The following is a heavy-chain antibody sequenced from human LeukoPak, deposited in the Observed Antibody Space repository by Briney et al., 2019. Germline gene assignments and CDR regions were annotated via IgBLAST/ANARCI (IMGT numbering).Heavy chain of an antibody. CDR2: ISGSGDTT. J-gene: IGHJ4*02. D-gene: IGHD6-19*01. CDR3: VKDPGSGWYVLY. Sequence: GGSLRLSCAASGFTFSTYAMGWVRQAPGMGLEWVSAISGSGDTTYYADSVKGRFTISRDNSRDTLFLQMNSLRVEDTAVYYCVKDPGSGWYVLYWGQGTLVTVS. CDR1: GFTFSTYA. V-gene: IGHV3-23*01.